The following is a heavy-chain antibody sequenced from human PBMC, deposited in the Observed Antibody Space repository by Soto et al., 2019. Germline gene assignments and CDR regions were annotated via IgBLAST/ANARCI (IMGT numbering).Heavy chain of an antibody. Sequence: SETLSLTCSVSGDSVSSGLYYWSWIRQPPGKGLEWIGYIYHSGTTKYNPSPKSPVTISVDTSKNQFSLQMTLVTAADTAIYYCARVSFYYDTSGYAVAWFDPWGQGTLVTVSS. CDR1: GDSVSSGLYY. D-gene: IGHD3-22*01. CDR3: ARVSFYYDTSGYAVAWFDP. J-gene: IGHJ5*02. V-gene: IGHV4-61*01. CDR2: IYHSGTT.